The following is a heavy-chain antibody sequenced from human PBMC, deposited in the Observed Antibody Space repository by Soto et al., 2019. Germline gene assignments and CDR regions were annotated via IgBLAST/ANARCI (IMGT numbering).Heavy chain of an antibody. CDR1: GGTFSSYA. Sequence: GASVKVSCKASGGTFSSYAISWVRQAPGQGLEWMGGIIPIFGTANYAQKFQGRVTITADESTSTAYMELSSLRSEDTAVYYCARDITGYSDSSGYHYWGQGTLVTVSS. V-gene: IGHV1-69*13. D-gene: IGHD3-22*01. CDR2: IIPIFGTA. CDR3: ARDITGYSDSSGYHY. J-gene: IGHJ4*02.